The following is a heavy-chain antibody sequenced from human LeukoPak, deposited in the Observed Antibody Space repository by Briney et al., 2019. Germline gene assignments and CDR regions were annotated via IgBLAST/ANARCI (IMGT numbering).Heavy chain of an antibody. D-gene: IGHD5-18*01. Sequence: ASVKVSCKASGYTFTGYHMHWVRQAPGQGLEWMGWINPNSGGTNYAQKFQGRVTMTRDTSISTAYMELSRLRSDDTAVYYCAREGTAMANYYYYMDVWGKGTTVTVSS. CDR3: AREGTAMANYYYYMDV. CDR2: INPNSGGT. V-gene: IGHV1-2*02. CDR1: GYTFTGYH. J-gene: IGHJ6*03.